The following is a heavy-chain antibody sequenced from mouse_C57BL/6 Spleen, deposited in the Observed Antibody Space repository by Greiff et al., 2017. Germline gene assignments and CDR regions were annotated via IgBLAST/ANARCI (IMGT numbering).Heavy chain of an antibody. J-gene: IGHJ1*03. V-gene: IGHV1-52*01. D-gene: IGHD1-1*01. CDR1: GYTFTSYW. CDR2: IDPSDSET. Sequence: QVHVKQPGAELVRPGSSVKLSCKASGYTFTSYWMHWVKQRPIQGLEWIGNIDPSDSETHYNQKFKDKATLTVDKSSSTAYMQRSSLTSEDSAVYYCARRRGSSNWYFDVWGTGTTVTVSS. CDR3: ARRRGSSNWYFDV.